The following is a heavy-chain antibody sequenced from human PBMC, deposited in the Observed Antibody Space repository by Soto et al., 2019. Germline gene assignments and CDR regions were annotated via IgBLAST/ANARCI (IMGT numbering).Heavy chain of an antibody. V-gene: IGHV3-23*01. CDR2: ISGSGGST. J-gene: IGHJ2*01. CDR3: AKGIYXDFWSGYYRGADWYFDL. D-gene: IGHD3-3*01. Sequence: GGSLRLSCAASGFTFSSYAMSWVRQAPGKGLEWVSAISGSGGSTYYADSVKGRFTISRDNSKNTLYLQMNSLRAEDTAVYYCAKGIYXDFWSGYYRGADWYFDLWGRGTLVTVSS. CDR1: GFTFSSYA.